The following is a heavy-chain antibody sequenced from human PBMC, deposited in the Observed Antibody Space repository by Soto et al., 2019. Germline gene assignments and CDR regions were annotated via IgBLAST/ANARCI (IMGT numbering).Heavy chain of an antibody. CDR2: IYWDDDK. D-gene: IGHD2-21*01. CDR3: AHGGEGHSYCNDITCYYGRWFDP. J-gene: IGHJ5*02. V-gene: IGHV2-5*02. CDR1: GFSLTTSGVA. Sequence: QITLKESGPTLVKPTQTLTLTCTFSGFSLTTSGVAVGWIRQPPGKALEWLAVIYWDDDKRYRPSLNSRLTITKYTSKTQVVLTMTNVDPVDTAIYCCAHGGEGHSYCNDITCYYGRWFDPWGEGTLVTVSA.